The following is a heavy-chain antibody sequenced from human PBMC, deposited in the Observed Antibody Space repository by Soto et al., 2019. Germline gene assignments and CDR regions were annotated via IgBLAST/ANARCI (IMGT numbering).Heavy chain of an antibody. V-gene: IGHV3-23*01. D-gene: IGHD6-6*01. J-gene: IGHJ4*02. CDR2: ISGSGGST. Sequence: ESVGGLVQPGGSLRLSCAASGFTFSSYAMSWVRQAPGKGLEWVSAISGSGGSTYYADSVKGRFTISRDNSKNTLYLQMNSLRAEDTAVYYCAKDSVEYSINRYYFDYWGQGTLVTVSS. CDR3: AKDSVEYSINRYYFDY. CDR1: GFTFSSYA.